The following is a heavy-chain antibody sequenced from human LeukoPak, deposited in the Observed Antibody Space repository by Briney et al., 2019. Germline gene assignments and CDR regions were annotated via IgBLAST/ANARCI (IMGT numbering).Heavy chain of an antibody. D-gene: IGHD3-16*01. Sequence: GSLRLSCAASGFTFSSYAMSWVRQAPGKGLEWVSAISGSGGSTYSADSVRGRFTISRDNSKNTLYLQMNSLRAEDTAVYYCARVMGAGYYYYYYYMDVWGKGTTVTISS. CDR3: ARVMGAGYYYYYYYMDV. CDR2: ISGSGGST. CDR1: GFTFSSYA. V-gene: IGHV3-23*01. J-gene: IGHJ6*03.